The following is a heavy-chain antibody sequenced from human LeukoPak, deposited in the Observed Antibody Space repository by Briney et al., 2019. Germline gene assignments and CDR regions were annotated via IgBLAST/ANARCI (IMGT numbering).Heavy chain of an antibody. Sequence: GGSLRLSCVASGFTFSDFWMTWVRQPPGKGLEWLTNIKDDGSQKFYVDSVKGRFTVPRDNAKQSLYLQMSSLRADDTAVYYCVRGPLVTAAGMAWGQGTLVTVSS. CDR3: VRGPLVTAAGMA. J-gene: IGHJ5*02. CDR1: GFTFSDFW. CDR2: IKDDGSQK. D-gene: IGHD6-13*01. V-gene: IGHV3-7*03.